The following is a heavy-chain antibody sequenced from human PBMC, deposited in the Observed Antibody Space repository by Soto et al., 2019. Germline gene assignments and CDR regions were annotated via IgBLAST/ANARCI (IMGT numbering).Heavy chain of an antibody. V-gene: IGHV2-5*01. CDR2: IYWNDDK. Sequence: QITLKESGPTLVKPTQTLTLTCTFSGFSLSTSGVGVGWIRQPPGKALEWLALIYWNDDKRYSPSLKSRLTITKDTSKNQVVLTMTNMDPVDTATYYCAHLSSPWDYYYYYGMDVWGQGTTVTVSS. CDR1: GFSLSTSGVG. CDR3: AHLSSPWDYYYYYGMDV. D-gene: IGHD6-13*01. J-gene: IGHJ6*02.